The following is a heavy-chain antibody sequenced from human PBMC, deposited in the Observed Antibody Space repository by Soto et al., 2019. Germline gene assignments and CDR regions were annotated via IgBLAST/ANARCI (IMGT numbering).Heavy chain of an antibody. CDR3: ARDKSQLNWFDP. D-gene: IGHD3-10*01. J-gene: IGHJ5*02. Sequence: SETLSLTCTVSGGSISSGGYYWSWIRQHPGKGLEWIGYIYYSGSTYYNPSLKSRVTISVDTSKNQFSLKLSSVTAADTAVYYCARDKSQLNWFDPWGQGTLVTVSS. V-gene: IGHV4-31*03. CDR1: GGSISSGGYY. CDR2: IYYSGST.